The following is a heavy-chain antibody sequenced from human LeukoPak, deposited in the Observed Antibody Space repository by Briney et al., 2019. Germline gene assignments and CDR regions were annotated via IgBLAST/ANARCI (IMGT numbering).Heavy chain of an antibody. V-gene: IGHV3-21*01. J-gene: IGHJ4*02. D-gene: IGHD3-22*01. Sequence: PGGSLRLSCAASGFTFSTYSMNWVRQAPGKGLEWVSSIGGSSTSIYYAGSVKGRFTISRDNAKNSLYLQMNSLRAEDTAVYYCAKAYYDPSGYSYYFDYWGQGTLVTVSS. CDR2: IGGSSTSI. CDR3: AKAYYDPSGYSYYFDY. CDR1: GFTFSTYS.